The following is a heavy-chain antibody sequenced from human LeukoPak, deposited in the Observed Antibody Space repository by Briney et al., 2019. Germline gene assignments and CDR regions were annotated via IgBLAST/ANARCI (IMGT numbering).Heavy chain of an antibody. CDR3: ARDYFDSSLYLGF. D-gene: IGHD3-22*01. V-gene: IGHV4-59*02. J-gene: IGHJ4*02. Sequence: SETLSLTCTVSGGSVTDYYWSWIRQSPGKGLKWIGYIYYTGTSYNPSLKSRLTISIDTSKNQFFLKLTSVTAADTAVYYCARDYFDSSLYLGFWGQGTLVTVSS. CDR2: IYYTGT. CDR1: GGSVTDYY.